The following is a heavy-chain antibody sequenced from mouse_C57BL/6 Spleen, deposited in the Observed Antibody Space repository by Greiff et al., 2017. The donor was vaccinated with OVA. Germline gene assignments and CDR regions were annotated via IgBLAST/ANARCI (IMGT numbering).Heavy chain of an antibody. CDR2: IYPRSGNT. V-gene: IGHV1-81*01. Sequence: QVQLQQSGAELARPGASVKLSCKASGYTFTSYGISWVKQRPGQGLEWIGEIYPRSGNTYYNEKFKGKATLTADKSSSTAYMELRSLTSEDSAVYFCARSEDYHRGYFDVWGTGTTVTVSS. J-gene: IGHJ1*03. CDR3: ARSEDYHRGYFDV. D-gene: IGHD5-5*01. CDR1: GYTFTSYG.